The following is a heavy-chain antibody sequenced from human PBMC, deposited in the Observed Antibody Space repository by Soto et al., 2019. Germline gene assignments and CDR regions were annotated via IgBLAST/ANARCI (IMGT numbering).Heavy chain of an antibody. J-gene: IGHJ6*02. Sequence: SQTLSLTCAISGDSVSSNSAAWNWIRQSPSRGLEWLGRTYYRSKWYNDYAVSVKSRITINPDTSKNQFSLQLNSVTPEDTAVYYCARDQSITIFGVVIKTPVYYYGTDVWGQGTTVTVSS. V-gene: IGHV6-1*01. CDR1: GDSVSSNSAA. CDR2: TYYRSKWYN. D-gene: IGHD3-3*01. CDR3: ARDQSITIFGVVIKTPVYYYGTDV.